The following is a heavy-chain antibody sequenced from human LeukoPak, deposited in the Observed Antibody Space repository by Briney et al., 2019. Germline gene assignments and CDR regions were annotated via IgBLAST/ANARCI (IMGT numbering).Heavy chain of an antibody. V-gene: IGHV1-2*02. CDR2: IYPNTGGT. J-gene: IGHJ4*02. Sequence: ASVTVSCKASGYTFTDYYIHWVRQAPGQGLEWMGWIYPNTGGTKYAQKFKGRVTMTRDTSISTAYMDLKRLTSDDTAVYYCAREYYDTRGGDSWGQGTLGTVYS. CDR1: GYTFTDYY. CDR3: AREYYDTRGGDS. D-gene: IGHD3-22*01.